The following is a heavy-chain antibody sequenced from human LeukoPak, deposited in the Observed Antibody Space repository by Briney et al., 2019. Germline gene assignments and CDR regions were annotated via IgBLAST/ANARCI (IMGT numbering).Heavy chain of an antibody. CDR3: ARGSHDAFDI. D-gene: IGHD3-10*01. CDR1: RFIVSSKY. J-gene: IGHJ3*02. CDR2: IGGSGDYT. Sequence: PGGSLRLSCAASRFIVSSKYMSWVRQAPGKGLEWVSAIGGSGDYTYYADSVKGRFTISRDNAKNTLYLQMNSLRAEDTAVYYCARGSHDAFDIWGQGTMVTVSS. V-gene: IGHV3-53*01.